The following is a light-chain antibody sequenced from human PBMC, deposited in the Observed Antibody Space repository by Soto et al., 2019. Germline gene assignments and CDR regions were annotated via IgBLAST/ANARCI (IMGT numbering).Light chain of an antibody. CDR3: QQRHSGWT. Sequence: IGVTQSTAALSLVGGESATLWCRASQSVRSYLLWYQPKPGHAPRPLIYDASTRATGIPARLSGSAYGTVLTITTGRLEPEDFAVDYCQQRHSGWTFGRGTKVDIK. J-gene: IGKJ1*01. CDR1: QSVRSY. V-gene: IGKV3-11*01. CDR2: DAS.